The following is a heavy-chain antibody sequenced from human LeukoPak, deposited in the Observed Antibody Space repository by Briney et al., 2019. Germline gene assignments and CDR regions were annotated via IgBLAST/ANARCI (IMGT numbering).Heavy chain of an antibody. CDR2: IYYSGST. V-gene: IGHV4-39*07. D-gene: IGHD1-26*01. J-gene: IGHJ4*02. Sequence: PSETLSLTCTVSGGSISSSSYFWGWIRQPPGKGLEWIGSIYYSGSTYYNPSLKSRVTISIDTFKNQFSLKLSSVTAADTAVYYCARELAATRDFAYWGPGELVTVSS. CDR1: GGSISSSSYF. CDR3: ARELAATRDFAY.